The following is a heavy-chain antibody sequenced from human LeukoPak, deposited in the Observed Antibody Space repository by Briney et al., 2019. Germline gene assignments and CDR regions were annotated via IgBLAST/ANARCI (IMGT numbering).Heavy chain of an antibody. V-gene: IGHV1-2*04. CDR2: INPNSGGT. CDR1: GYTFTDY. J-gene: IGHJ4*02. Sequence: ASVKVSCKASGYTFTDYMHWVRLAPGQGLEWMGWINPNSGGTNYVQKFQGWVTMTRDTSINTAYMELSRLTSDDTAVYYCARANSLYCSSTSCLFDYWGQGTLVTVSS. D-gene: IGHD2-2*01. CDR3: ARANSLYCSSTSCLFDY.